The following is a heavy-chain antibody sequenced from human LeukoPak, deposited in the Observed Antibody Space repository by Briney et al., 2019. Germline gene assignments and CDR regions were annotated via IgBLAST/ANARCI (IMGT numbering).Heavy chain of an antibody. CDR2: IKSKTDGGTT. Sequence: GGSLRLSCAASGLSVSDAWMSWVRQAPGKGLEWVGRIKSKTDGGTTDYVASVKGRFTISRDDSKNTLYLQMNSLSTEDTAVYYCTGPPDWGQGTLVTVSS. CDR3: TGPPD. V-gene: IGHV3-15*01. J-gene: IGHJ4*02. CDR1: GLSVSDAW.